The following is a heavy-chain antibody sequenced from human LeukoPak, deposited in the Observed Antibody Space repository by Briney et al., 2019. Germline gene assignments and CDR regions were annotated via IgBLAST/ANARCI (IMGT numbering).Heavy chain of an antibody. D-gene: IGHD6-25*01. CDR1: GGSISSYY. CDR3: ARSVSTIAATDP. CDR2: IYYSGST. Sequence: SETLSLTCTVSGGSISSYYWSWIRQPPGKGLEWIGYIYYSGSTNYNPSLKSRVTISVDTSKNQFSLKLSSVTAADTAVYYCARSVSTIAATDPWGQGTLVTVSS. J-gene: IGHJ5*02. V-gene: IGHV4-59*01.